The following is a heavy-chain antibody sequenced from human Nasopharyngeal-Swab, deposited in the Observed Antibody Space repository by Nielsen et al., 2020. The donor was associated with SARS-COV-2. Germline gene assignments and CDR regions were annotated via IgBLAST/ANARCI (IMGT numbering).Heavy chain of an antibody. D-gene: IGHD2-15*01. Sequence: ESLKISCTVSGGSIRSYYWSWIRQPPGKGLEWIGYIYYSGSTNYNPSLKSRVTISGDTSENQFSLRLSSVTAADTAVYYCARVSGYCSGDSCYGNFYYYGMDVWGQGTTVTVSS. V-gene: IGHV4-59*01. J-gene: IGHJ6*02. CDR1: GGSIRSYY. CDR2: IYYSGST. CDR3: ARVSGYCSGDSCYGNFYYYGMDV.